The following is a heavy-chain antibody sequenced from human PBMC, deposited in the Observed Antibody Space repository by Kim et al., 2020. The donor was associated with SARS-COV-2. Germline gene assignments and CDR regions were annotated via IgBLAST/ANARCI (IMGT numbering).Heavy chain of an antibody. V-gene: IGHV3-33*01. J-gene: IGHJ5*02. CDR3: ARGPEYSSLERTWFDP. CDR1: GFTFSSYG. Sequence: GGSLRLSCAASGFTFSSYGMHWVRQAPGKGLEWVSVIWYDGSNQYSVDSVKGRFTISRDNSKNTLYLQMNSLRAEDTAVYYCARGPEYSSLERTWFDPWGQGTLVTVSS. D-gene: IGHD6-6*01. CDR2: IWYDGSNQ.